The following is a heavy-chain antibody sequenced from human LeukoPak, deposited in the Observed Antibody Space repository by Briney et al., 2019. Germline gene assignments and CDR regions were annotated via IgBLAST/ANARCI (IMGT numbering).Heavy chain of an antibody. V-gene: IGHV4-34*01. CDR3: AKDSITMVRGVQCGAFDI. J-gene: IGHJ3*02. CDR1: GGSFSGYY. D-gene: IGHD3-10*01. Sequence: SETLSLTCAVYGGSFSGYYWSWIRQPPGKGLEWIGEINHSGSTNYNPSLKSRVTISVDTSKNQFSLKLSSVTAADTAVYYCAKDSITMVRGVQCGAFDIWGQGTMVTVSS. CDR2: INHSGST.